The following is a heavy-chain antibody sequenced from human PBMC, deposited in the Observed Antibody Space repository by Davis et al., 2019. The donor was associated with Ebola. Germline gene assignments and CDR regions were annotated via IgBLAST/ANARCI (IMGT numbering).Heavy chain of an antibody. V-gene: IGHV1-69*13. J-gene: IGHJ6*04. CDR1: GGTFNTYT. CDR3: ARGHSPGIVLMVYANYGMDV. Sequence: AASVKVSCKASGGTFNTYTFTWVRQAPGQGLEWMGGIIPILGTVNYAQKFQGRVTITADESTSTAYMELNSLRSEDTAVYYCARGHSPGIVLMVYANYGMDVWGKGTTVTVSS. D-gene: IGHD2-8*01. CDR2: IIPILGTV.